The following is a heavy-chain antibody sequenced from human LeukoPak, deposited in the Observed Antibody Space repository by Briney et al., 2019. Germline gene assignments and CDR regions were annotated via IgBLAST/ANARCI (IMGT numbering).Heavy chain of an antibody. CDR1: AVSITTYY. CDR3: ARRGYSSGFYYFDY. CDR2: ISYNGST. Sequence: SETLSLTCSVSAVSITTYYWSWIRQSPGKGLEWIGSISYNGSTNYNPSLRSRVTISADTSKNQFSLKLTSVTAADTAVYYCARRGYSSGFYYFDYWGQGTLVTVSS. V-gene: IGHV4-59*08. J-gene: IGHJ4*02. D-gene: IGHD6-19*01.